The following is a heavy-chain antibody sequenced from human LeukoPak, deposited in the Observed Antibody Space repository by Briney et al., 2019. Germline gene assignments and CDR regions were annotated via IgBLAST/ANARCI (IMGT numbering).Heavy chain of an antibody. D-gene: IGHD3-22*01. CDR3: AREFYYDSSGYPNWFDP. V-gene: IGHV4-34*01. Sequence: KPSETLSLTCGVYGGSFSGYYWSWIRQPPGKGLEWIGEINHSGSTNYNPSLKSRVTISVDTSKNQFSLKLSSVTAADTAVYYCAREFYYDSSGYPNWFDPWGQGTLVTVSS. CDR2: INHSGST. CDR1: GGSFSGYY. J-gene: IGHJ5*02.